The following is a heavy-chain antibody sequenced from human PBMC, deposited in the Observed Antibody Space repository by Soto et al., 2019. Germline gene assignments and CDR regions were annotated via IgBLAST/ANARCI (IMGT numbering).Heavy chain of an antibody. D-gene: IGHD3-9*01. CDR3: ATSFLLTAYYMAF. CDR2: FDPDEGRT. J-gene: IGHJ4*02. Sequence: ASVKVSCKLSGYTLTNLYMHWVRQAPGKGLEWMGSFDPDEGRTTYAQKFQGRVIMTDDTSTHTAYMEVSSLTSEDTAIYFCATSFLLTAYYMAFWGQGTQVTVSS. V-gene: IGHV1-24*01. CDR1: GYTLTNLY.